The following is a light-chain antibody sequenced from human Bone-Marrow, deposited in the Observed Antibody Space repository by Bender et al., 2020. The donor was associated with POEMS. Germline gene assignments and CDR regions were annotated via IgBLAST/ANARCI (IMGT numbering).Light chain of an antibody. J-gene: IGLJ2*01. CDR3: CSYAGSYTLV. CDR1: SSDVGGYNY. CDR2: EVN. Sequence: QSALTQPPSASGSPGQSVTISCSGTSSDVGGYNYVPWYQQHPGKAPKLMISEVNKRPSGVPDRFSGSKSGNTASLTVSGLQAEDEADYYCCSYAGSYTLVFGGGTKVTVL. V-gene: IGLV2-8*01.